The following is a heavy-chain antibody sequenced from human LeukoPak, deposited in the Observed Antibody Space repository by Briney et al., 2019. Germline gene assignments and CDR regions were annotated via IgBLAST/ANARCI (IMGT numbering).Heavy chain of an antibody. CDR3: ARGPDSSGWSDFDY. Sequence: PSETLSLTCTVSGGSISSYYWNWIRQPPGKGLEWIGYIYYSGSTNYNPSLKSRVTISVDTSKNQFSLKLSSVTAADTAVYYCARGPDSSGWSDFDYWGQGTLVTVSS. V-gene: IGHV4-59*01. CDR1: GGSISSYY. D-gene: IGHD6-19*01. J-gene: IGHJ4*02. CDR2: IYYSGST.